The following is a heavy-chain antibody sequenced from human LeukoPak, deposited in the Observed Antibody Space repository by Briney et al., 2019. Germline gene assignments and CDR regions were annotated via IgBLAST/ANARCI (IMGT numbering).Heavy chain of an antibody. CDR3: ARDEVAGTEYYYYYGMDV. J-gene: IGHJ6*02. V-gene: IGHV1-2*02. D-gene: IGHD6-19*01. CDR2: INPNSGGT. CDR1: GYTFTGYY. Sequence: ASVKVSCKASGYTFTGYYMHWVRQAPGQGLEWLGWINPNSGGTNYAQKFQGRVTMTRDTSTSTAYMELSRLRSDDTAVYYCARDEVAGTEYYYYYGMDVWGQGTTVTVSS.